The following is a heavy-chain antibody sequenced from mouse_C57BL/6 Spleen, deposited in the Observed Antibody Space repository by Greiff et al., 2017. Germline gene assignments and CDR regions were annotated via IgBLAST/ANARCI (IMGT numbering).Heavy chain of an antibody. CDR1: GYAFSSSW. Sequence: VQLQQSGPELVKPGASVKISCKASGYAFSSSWMNWVKQRPGKGLEWIGRIYPGAGDTNYNGKFKGKATLTADKSSSTADMQLRSLTSEDSAVYFGAREGSDLLYAMDYWGQGTSVTVSS. J-gene: IGHJ4*01. CDR3: AREGSDLLYAMDY. D-gene: IGHD2-10*01. V-gene: IGHV1-82*01. CDR2: IYPGAGDT.